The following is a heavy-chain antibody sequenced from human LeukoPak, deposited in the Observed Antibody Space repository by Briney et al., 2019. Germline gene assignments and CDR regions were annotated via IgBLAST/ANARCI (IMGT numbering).Heavy chain of an antibody. V-gene: IGHV1-46*01. CDR2: INPSGGSA. CDR3: ARDSKTSSLADP. Sequence: ASLKVSCKASGYTFTSYYIHWVRQAPGQGLEWMGIINPSGGSATYAQTFEGRVTITRDTSTSTVYMELSSLRAEDTAVYYCARDSKTSSLADPWGQGTLVTVSS. CDR1: GYTFTSYY. D-gene: IGHD2-2*01. J-gene: IGHJ5*02.